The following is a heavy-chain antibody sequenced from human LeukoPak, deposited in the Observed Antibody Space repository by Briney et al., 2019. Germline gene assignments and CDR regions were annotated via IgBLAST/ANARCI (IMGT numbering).Heavy chain of an antibody. D-gene: IGHD4-11*01. CDR3: AREQSRRVGGAFDI. Sequence: ASAKVSCKASGYTFTGYYMHWVRQAPGQGLEWMGWINPNSGGTNYAQKFQGRVTMTRDTSISTAYMELSRLRSDDTAVYYCAREQSRRVGGAFDIWGQGTMVTVSS. CDR1: GYTFTGYY. CDR2: INPNSGGT. V-gene: IGHV1-2*02. J-gene: IGHJ3*02.